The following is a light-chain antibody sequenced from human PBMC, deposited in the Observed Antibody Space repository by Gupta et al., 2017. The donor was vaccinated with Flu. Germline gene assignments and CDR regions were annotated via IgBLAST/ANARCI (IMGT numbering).Light chain of an antibody. Sequence: DSQMTQSPSTLSASVGDRVTITCRASQSISSYLAWYQQKAGIAPKLLIYQASNLQSGVPSRFSGSGSGTEFTLTISSLQPDDFATYYCQQYNSYWTFGQGTKVEIK. CDR2: QAS. J-gene: IGKJ1*01. CDR3: QQYNSYWT. CDR1: QSISSY. V-gene: IGKV1-5*03.